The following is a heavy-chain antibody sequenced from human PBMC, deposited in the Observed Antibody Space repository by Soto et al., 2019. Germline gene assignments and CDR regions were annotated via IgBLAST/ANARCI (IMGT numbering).Heavy chain of an antibody. CDR1: GFGFSSYA. CDR3: AKTTDGWFSAFEI. V-gene: IGHV3-23*01. D-gene: IGHD6-19*01. J-gene: IGHJ3*02. CDR2: ISGSGTTA. Sequence: EVQLLESGGGLVQPGGSLRLSCAASGFGFSSYAMSWVRQAPGKGLEWVSAISGSGTTAYYADSVKGRFIFSRDNPKNTMYLQMNSLRAEDTAVYFCAKTTDGWFSAFEIWGQGTVVTVSS.